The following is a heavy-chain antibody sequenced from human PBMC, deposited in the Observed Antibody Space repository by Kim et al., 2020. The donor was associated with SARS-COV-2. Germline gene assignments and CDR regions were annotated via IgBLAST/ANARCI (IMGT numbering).Heavy chain of an antibody. Sequence: GGSLRLSCTASGFTFSSYEMNWVRQAPGKGLEWVSYIIGSGTTIYYADSVRGRFTISRDNDKNSLFLQMNSLRAEDTAVYYCARGPNYSPFDYWGQGTLVIVSS. J-gene: IGHJ4*02. CDR2: IIGSGTTI. CDR1: GFTFSSYE. D-gene: IGHD4-4*01. CDR3: ARGPNYSPFDY. V-gene: IGHV3-48*03.